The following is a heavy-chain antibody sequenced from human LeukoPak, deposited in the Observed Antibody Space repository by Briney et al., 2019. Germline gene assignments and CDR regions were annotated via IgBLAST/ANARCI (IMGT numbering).Heavy chain of an antibody. CDR3: ARGFTVTTEVWFDP. Sequence: SETLSLTCTVSGGSISSYYWSWIRKPPGKGLEWIGYIYYSGSTNYNPSLKSRVTVSVDTSKNQFSLKLSSVTAADTAVYYCARGFTVTTEVWFDPWGQGTLVTVSS. CDR1: GGSISSYY. D-gene: IGHD4-17*01. J-gene: IGHJ5*02. V-gene: IGHV4-59*01. CDR2: IYYSGST.